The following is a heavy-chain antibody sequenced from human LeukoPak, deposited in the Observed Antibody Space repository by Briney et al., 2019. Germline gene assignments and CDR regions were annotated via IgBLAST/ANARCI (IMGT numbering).Heavy chain of an antibody. D-gene: IGHD6-13*01. Sequence: PGRSLRLSCAASGFTFSSYGMHWVRQAPGKGLEWVAVISYDGSNKYYADSVKGRFTISRDNSKNTLYLQMNSLRAEDTAVYYCAKTRGAAAGSSIIDYWGQGTLVTVSS. J-gene: IGHJ4*02. CDR1: GFTFSSYG. V-gene: IGHV3-30*18. CDR3: AKTRGAAAGSSIIDY. CDR2: ISYDGSNK.